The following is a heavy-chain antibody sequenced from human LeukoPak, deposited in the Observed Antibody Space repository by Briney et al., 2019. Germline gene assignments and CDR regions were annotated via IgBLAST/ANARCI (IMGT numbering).Heavy chain of an antibody. D-gene: IGHD3-3*01. Sequence: GGSLRLSCAASGFTFSSYGMHWVRQAPGKGLEWVAFIRYDGSNKYYAGSVKGRFTISRDNSKNTLYLQMNSLRAENTAVYYCAKDQYYDFWSGYFYAFDIWGQGTMVTVSS. CDR2: IRYDGSNK. V-gene: IGHV3-30*02. CDR3: AKDQYYDFWSGYFYAFDI. CDR1: GFTFSSYG. J-gene: IGHJ3*02.